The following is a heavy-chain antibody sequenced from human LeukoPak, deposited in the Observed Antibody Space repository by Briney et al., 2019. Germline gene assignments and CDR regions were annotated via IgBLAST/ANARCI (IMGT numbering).Heavy chain of an antibody. CDR3: AKDPDYYDSSGYYRY. V-gene: IGHV3-23*01. D-gene: IGHD3-22*01. Sequence: PGGFLRLSCAASGFTFSSYAMSWVRQAPGKGLEWVSAISGSGGSTYYADSVKGRFTISRDNSKNTLYLQMNSLRAEDTAVYYCAKDPDYYDSSGYYRYWGQGTLVTVSS. CDR2: ISGSGGST. J-gene: IGHJ4*02. CDR1: GFTFSSYA.